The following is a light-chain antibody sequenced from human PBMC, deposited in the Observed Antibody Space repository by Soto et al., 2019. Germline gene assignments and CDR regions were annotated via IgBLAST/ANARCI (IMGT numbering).Light chain of an antibody. Sequence: QSALTQPASVSGSPGQSITISCTGTSSDVGGYNYVSWYQQHPGKAPKLMIYDVSNRPSGVSNRFSGSKSGHTASLTISGLQAEDEADYYCSSYTSSSTLRVFGTGTKLTVL. CDR1: SSDVGGYNY. J-gene: IGLJ1*01. CDR3: SSYTSSSTLRV. CDR2: DVS. V-gene: IGLV2-14*01.